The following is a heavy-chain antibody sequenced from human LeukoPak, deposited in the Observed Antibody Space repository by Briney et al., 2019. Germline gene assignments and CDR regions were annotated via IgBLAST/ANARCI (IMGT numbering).Heavy chain of an antibody. CDR1: GYTFTSYY. CDR2: INPSGGST. J-gene: IGHJ5*02. D-gene: IGHD1-1*01. CDR3: AREKATGAVRNWFDP. Sequence: ASVKVSCKASGYTFTSYYMHWVRQAPGQGLEWMGIINPSGGSTSYAQKFQGRVTMTRDTSTSTVYMELSSLRSEDTAVYYCAREKATGAVRNWFDPWGQGTLVTVSS. V-gene: IGHV1-46*01.